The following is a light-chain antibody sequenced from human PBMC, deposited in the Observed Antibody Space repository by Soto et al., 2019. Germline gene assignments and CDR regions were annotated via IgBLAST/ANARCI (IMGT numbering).Light chain of an antibody. V-gene: IGLV2-14*01. J-gene: IGLJ1*01. CDR2: DVN. CDR3: SSYTSSHTGV. Sequence: QSALTQPASVSGSPGQSITISCTGTSSDVGGYNYVSWHQQHPGKAPKLMIFDVNNRPSGVSNRFSGSKSGNTASLTISGLQAEDDADYYCSSYTSSHTGVFGIGTKVIVL. CDR1: SSDVGGYNY.